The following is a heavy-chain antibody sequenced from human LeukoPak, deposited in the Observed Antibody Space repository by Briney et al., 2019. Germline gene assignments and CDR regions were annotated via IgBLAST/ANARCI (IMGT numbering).Heavy chain of an antibody. CDR1: GYTFTGYY. Sequence: ASVKVSCKASGYTFTGYYMHWVRQAPGQGLEWMGRINPNSGGTNYAQKFQGRVTMTRDTSISTAYMELSRLRSDDTAVYYCAREAQFYCSSTSCHLDYWGQGTLVTVSS. D-gene: IGHD2-2*01. V-gene: IGHV1-2*02. J-gene: IGHJ4*02. CDR2: INPNSGGT. CDR3: AREAQFYCSSTSCHLDY.